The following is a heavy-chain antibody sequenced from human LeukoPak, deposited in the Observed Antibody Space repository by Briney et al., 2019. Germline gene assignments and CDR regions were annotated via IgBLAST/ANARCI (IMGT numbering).Heavy chain of an antibody. V-gene: IGHV3-30*02. CDR3: ARDGDYYDSSGYEVEHDY. J-gene: IGHJ4*02. Sequence: GGTLRLSCAASGFTFSSYGMHWVRQAPGKGLEWVAFIRYDGSNKYYADSVKGRFTISRDNSKNTLYLQMNSLRAEDTAVYYCARDGDYYDSSGYEVEHDYWGQGTLVTVSS. CDR2: IRYDGSNK. D-gene: IGHD3-22*01. CDR1: GFTFSSYG.